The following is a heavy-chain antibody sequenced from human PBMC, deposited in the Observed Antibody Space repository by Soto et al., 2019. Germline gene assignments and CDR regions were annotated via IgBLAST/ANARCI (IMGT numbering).Heavy chain of an antibody. J-gene: IGHJ6*02. CDR1: GYTFTGYY. V-gene: IGHV1-2*02. CDR2: INPNSGGT. Sequence: ASVKVSCKASGYTFTGYYMHWVRQAPGQGLEWMGWINPNSGGTNYAQKFQGRVTMTRDTSISTAYMELSRLRSDDTAVYYCAREWVERIFNYYGMAVWGQGTTVTVSS. CDR3: AREWVERIFNYYGMAV. D-gene: IGHD3-3*01.